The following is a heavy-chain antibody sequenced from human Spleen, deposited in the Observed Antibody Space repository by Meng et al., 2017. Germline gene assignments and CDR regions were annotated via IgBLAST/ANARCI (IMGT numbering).Heavy chain of an antibody. CDR2: IYTRGST. CDR1: GGSISSYY. D-gene: IGHD6-13*01. Sequence: GSLRLSCTVSGGSISSYYWSWIRQPAGKGLEWIGRIYTRGSTNYNPSLKSRVTMSVDTSKNQFSLKLSSVTAADTAVYYCARSSPYSSSWYDYWGQGTLVTVSS. V-gene: IGHV4-4*07. CDR3: ARSSPYSSSWYDY. J-gene: IGHJ4*02.